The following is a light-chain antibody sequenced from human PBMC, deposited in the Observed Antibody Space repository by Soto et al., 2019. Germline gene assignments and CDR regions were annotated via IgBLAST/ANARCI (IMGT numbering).Light chain of an antibody. V-gene: IGLV1-47*02. CDR1: SSNIGSNY. J-gene: IGLJ1*01. CDR2: NNN. Sequence: QSVLTQPPSASGTPGQGVTISCSGSSSNIGSNYVYWYQQPPGTAPKLLIYNNNQRPSGVPDRFSASKSGTSASLAIRGLRSDDEADYYCSSWDGSLSGYVFGAGTKVTVL. CDR3: SSWDGSLSGYV.